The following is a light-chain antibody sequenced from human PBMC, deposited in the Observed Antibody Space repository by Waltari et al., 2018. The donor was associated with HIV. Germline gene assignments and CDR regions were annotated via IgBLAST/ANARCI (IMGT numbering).Light chain of an antibody. Sequence: EIVLTQSPGTLSLSPGERVTLSCRASQSVSSSSLVWYQQKPGQAPRLRIYGASSRATGIPDRFSGRGSGTDCTLTISRLDPEDCAVYDGQQYGTSVTFGQGTRLEIK. CDR3: QQYGTSVT. CDR2: GAS. J-gene: IGKJ5*01. CDR1: QSVSSSS. V-gene: IGKV3-20*01.